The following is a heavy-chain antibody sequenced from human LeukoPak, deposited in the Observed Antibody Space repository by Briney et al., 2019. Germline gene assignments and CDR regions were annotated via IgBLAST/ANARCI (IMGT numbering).Heavy chain of an antibody. Sequence: PGGSLRLSCAASGFTFSSYGMHWVRQAPGKGLEWVAVISYDGSNKYYADSVKGRFTISRDNSKNTLYLQMNSLRAEDTAVYYCAKARGYYFDYWGQGTLVTVSS. D-gene: IGHD1-26*01. CDR1: GFTFSSYG. CDR2: ISYDGSNK. V-gene: IGHV3-30*18. J-gene: IGHJ4*02. CDR3: AKARGYYFDY.